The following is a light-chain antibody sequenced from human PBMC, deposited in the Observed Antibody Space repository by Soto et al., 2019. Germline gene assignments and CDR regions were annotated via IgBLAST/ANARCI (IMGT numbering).Light chain of an antibody. CDR1: SSNIGADYD. CDR2: GNN. J-gene: IGLJ2*01. Sequence: QSVLTQPPSVSGTPGQRVSISCTGTSSNIGADYDVHWYQRLPGTAPRLLIFGNNNRPSGVPDRFSGSRSGTSASLAITGLQAEDEAIYYCQSYDSSLSTSIFGAGTQLTVL. CDR3: QSYDSSLSTSI. V-gene: IGLV1-40*01.